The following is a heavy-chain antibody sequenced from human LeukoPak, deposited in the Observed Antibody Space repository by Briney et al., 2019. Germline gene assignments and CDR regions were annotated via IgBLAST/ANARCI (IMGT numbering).Heavy chain of an antibody. CDR2: IIPIFGTA. CDR1: GYTFTSYD. CDR3: ARESDNNAFDI. Sequence: SVKVSCKASGYTFTSYDINWVRQATGQGLEWMGGIIPIFGTANYAQKFQGRVTITTDESTSTAYMELSSLRSEDTAVYYRARESDNNAFDIWGQGTMVTVSS. V-gene: IGHV1-69*05. D-gene: IGHD1-14*01. J-gene: IGHJ3*02.